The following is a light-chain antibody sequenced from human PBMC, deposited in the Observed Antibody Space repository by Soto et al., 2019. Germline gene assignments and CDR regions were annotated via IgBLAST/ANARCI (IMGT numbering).Light chain of an antibody. J-gene: IGKJ3*01. CDR1: LSVLNRSNNKNY. Sequence: DIVMTQSPDSLAVSLGERATINCKSSLSVLNRSNNKNYLAWYQQKPGQPPKMLIYWASTRESGVPDRFSGSGSGTDFTLTISSLQAEDVAVYYCQQYYSTLFTFGPGTKVDIK. CDR2: WAS. CDR3: QQYYSTLFT. V-gene: IGKV4-1*01.